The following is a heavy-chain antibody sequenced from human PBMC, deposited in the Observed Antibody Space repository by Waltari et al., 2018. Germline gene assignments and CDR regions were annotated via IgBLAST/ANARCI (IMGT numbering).Heavy chain of an antibody. CDR2: IRYDGSNK. D-gene: IGHD3-9*01. CDR3: AKVMSDILTGPYY. V-gene: IGHV3-30*02. Sequence: QVQLVESGGGLVQPGGSLSLSCAASGFTFSSYGMHWVRRAPVKGLAWVAFIRYDGSNKYYAESVKGRFTITRDNSKNTLYLQMNSLRAEDTAVYYCAKVMSDILTGPYYWGQGTLVTVSS. CDR1: GFTFSSYG. J-gene: IGHJ4*02.